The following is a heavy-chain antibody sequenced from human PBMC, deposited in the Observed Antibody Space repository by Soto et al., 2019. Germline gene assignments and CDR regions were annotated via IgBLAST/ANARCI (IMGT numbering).Heavy chain of an antibody. CDR2: MSGGGDST. Sequence: EVQLLESGGGLVQPGGSLRLSCAASGFTFSSYVMSWVRQAPGKGLEWVSAMSGGGDSTYYAESVKGRFTISRDSSKNTVYLEMTSLRVDDTAVYYCAKGSASGRPYYFDYWGRGTLVTVSS. J-gene: IGHJ4*02. CDR3: AKGSASGRPYYFDY. D-gene: IGHD6-6*01. CDR1: GFTFSSYV. V-gene: IGHV3-23*01.